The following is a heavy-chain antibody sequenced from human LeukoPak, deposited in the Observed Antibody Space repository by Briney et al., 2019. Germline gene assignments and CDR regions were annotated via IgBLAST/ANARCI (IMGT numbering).Heavy chain of an antibody. Sequence: SVKVSCKASGYTFTGYYMHWVRQAPGQGLEWMGGIIPIFGTANYAQKFQGRVTITTDESTSTAYMELSSLRSEDTAVYYCARISAFDIWGQGTMVTVSS. CDR3: ARISAFDI. CDR1: GYTFTGYY. J-gene: IGHJ3*02. D-gene: IGHD3-3*02. CDR2: IIPIFGTA. V-gene: IGHV1-69*05.